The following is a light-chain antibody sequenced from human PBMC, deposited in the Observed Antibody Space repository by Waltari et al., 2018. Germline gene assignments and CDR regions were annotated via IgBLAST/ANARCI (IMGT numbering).Light chain of an antibody. CDR1: QRVGRT. V-gene: IGKV3-20*01. CDR3: QHYVRLPAT. J-gene: IGKJ1*01. Sequence: EIVLTQSPGTLSLSPGERATLSCRASQRVGRTLAWYQQKPGQPPRLLMYGASSRATGTPDRFSGSGSGTDFSLTISRLEPEDFAVYYCQHYVRLPATFGQGTKVEIK. CDR2: GAS.